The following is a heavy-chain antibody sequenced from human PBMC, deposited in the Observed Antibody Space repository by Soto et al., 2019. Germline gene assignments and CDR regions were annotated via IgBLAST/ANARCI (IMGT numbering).Heavy chain of an antibody. V-gene: IGHV3-30*18. D-gene: IGHD7-27*01. J-gene: IGHJ4*02. Sequence: GGSLRLSCAASGFTFSSYGMHWVRQAPGKGLEWVAVISYDGSNKYYADSVKGRFTISRDNSKNTLYLQMNSLRAEDTAVYYCAKDLGITTGFDYWGQGTLVTVSS. CDR1: GFTFSSYG. CDR2: ISYDGSNK. CDR3: AKDLGITTGFDY.